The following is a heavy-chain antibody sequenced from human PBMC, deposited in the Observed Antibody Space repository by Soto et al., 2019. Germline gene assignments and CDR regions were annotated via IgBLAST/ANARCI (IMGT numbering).Heavy chain of an antibody. Sequence: QVQLVQSGAEVKKPGSSVKVSCKASGGTFSSYAISWVRQAPGQGLEWMGGIIPIFGTANYAQKFQGRVTITADESTSTAYMELSSLRSEDTAVYYCARGSVVVVAATPSYYGMDVWGQGTTVIVSS. CDR2: IIPIFGTA. CDR3: ARGSVVVVAATPSYYGMDV. J-gene: IGHJ6*02. V-gene: IGHV1-69*12. D-gene: IGHD2-15*01. CDR1: GGTFSSYA.